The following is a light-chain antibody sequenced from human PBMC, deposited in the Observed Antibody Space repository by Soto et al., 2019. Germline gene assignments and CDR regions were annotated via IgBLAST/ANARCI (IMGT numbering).Light chain of an antibody. J-gene: IGLJ1*01. CDR3: KSHDNRLSGFYV. V-gene: IGLV1-40*01. CDR2: NNA. CDR1: SSNIGAGYA. Sequence: QSVLTQPPSVSVAPGQRVTISCTGSSSNIGAGYAVHWYQKLPGTGPKLLIYNNAIRPSGVPDRFSGSRSGTSASLAITGIQAEDEADYYCKSHDNRLSGFYVFGTGTKVTVL.